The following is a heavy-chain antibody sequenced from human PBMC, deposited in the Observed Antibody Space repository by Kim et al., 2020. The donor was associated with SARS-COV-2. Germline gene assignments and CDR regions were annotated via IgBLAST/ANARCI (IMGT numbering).Heavy chain of an antibody. CDR3: ARGDYDSSGASWGFDY. Sequence: ASVKVSCKASGYTFTSYYMHWVRQAPGQGLGWMGIINPSGGSTSYAQKFQGRVTMTRDTSTSTVYMELSSLRSEDTAVYYCARGDYDSSGASWGFDYWGQGTLVTVSS. CDR1: GYTFTSYY. CDR2: INPSGGST. V-gene: IGHV1-46*01. D-gene: IGHD3-22*01. J-gene: IGHJ4*02.